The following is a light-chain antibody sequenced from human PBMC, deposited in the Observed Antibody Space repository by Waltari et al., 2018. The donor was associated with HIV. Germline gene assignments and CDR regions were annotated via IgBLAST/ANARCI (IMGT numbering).Light chain of an antibody. CDR1: SSDVGGYNY. CDR3: SSYTGSNNFV. V-gene: IGLV2-8*01. Sequence: QSALTQPPSASGSPGQSVTISCTGTSSDVGGYNYVSWYQQHPAKAPKLMIYEVTKRPAGVPDRFAGSKSGNTASLTVSVLQAEYEADYYCSSYTGSNNFVFGTGTKVTVL. CDR2: EVT. J-gene: IGLJ1*01.